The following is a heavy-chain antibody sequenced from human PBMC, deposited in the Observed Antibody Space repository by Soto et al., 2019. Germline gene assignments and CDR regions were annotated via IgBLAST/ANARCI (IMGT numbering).Heavy chain of an antibody. V-gene: IGHV3-33*01. CDR1: GFTFSSYG. Sequence: HPGGSLRLACAASGFTFSSYGMHWVRQAPGKGLEWVAVIWYDGSNKYYADSVKGRFTISRDNSKNTLYLQMNSLRAEDTAVYYCARDLPSIPFGGVIVDYWGQAPLVTVSS. D-gene: IGHD3-16*02. CDR2: IWYDGSNK. CDR3: ARDLPSIPFGGVIVDY. J-gene: IGHJ4*02.